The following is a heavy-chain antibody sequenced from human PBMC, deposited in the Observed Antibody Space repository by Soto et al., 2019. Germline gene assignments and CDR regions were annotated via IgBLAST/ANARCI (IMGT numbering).Heavy chain of an antibody. CDR2: IYYSGST. CDR1: GGSISSGDYY. J-gene: IGHJ6*02. V-gene: IGHV4-30-4*01. D-gene: IGHD3-10*01. CDR3: ARELPLWFGEFYGMDV. Sequence: PSETLSLTCTVSGGSISSGDYYWSWIRQPPGKGLEWIGYIYYSGSTYYNPSLKSRVTISVDTSKNQFSLKLSSVTAADTAVYYCARELPLWFGEFYGMDVWGQGTTVTVSS.